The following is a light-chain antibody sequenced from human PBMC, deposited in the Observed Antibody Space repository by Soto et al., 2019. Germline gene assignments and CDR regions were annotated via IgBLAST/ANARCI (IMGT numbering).Light chain of an antibody. Sequence: DIQMTQSPSSVAASVGDRVTSTCRASQDIGSWLAWYQQKPGKAPNLLIYAASSLQSGVPSRFSGSGSGTFFTLTISSLQPEDFATYYCQQSYSTPLTFGGGTKGDIK. CDR3: QQSYSTPLT. CDR1: QDIGSW. V-gene: IGKV1-12*01. J-gene: IGKJ4*01. CDR2: AAS.